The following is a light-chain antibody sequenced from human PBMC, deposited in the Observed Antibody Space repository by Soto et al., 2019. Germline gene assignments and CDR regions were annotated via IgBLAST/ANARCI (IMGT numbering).Light chain of an antibody. Sequence: ILMTQSPSTLSASVGDRVTITCRASQSINSWLAWYQQKPGKAPQLLIYDASSLESGVPSRSSGSRSGTEFTLTISRLQPDDFATYYCQQYNSYWTFGQGTKV. CDR1: QSINSW. CDR3: QQYNSYWT. V-gene: IGKV1-5*01. CDR2: DAS. J-gene: IGKJ1*01.